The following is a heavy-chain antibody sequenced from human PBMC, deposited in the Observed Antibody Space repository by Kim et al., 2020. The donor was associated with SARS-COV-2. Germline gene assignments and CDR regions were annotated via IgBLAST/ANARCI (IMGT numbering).Heavy chain of an antibody. J-gene: IGHJ4*02. CDR2: IYYSGST. CDR3: ASQRGYSYGYGLYYFDY. CDR1: GGSISSSSYY. Sequence: SETLSLTCTVSGGSISSSSYYWGWIRQPPGKGLEWIGSIYYSGSTYYNPSLKSRVTISVDTSKNQFSLKLSSVTAADTAVYYCASQRGYSYGYGLYYFDYWGQGTLVTVSS. V-gene: IGHV4-39*01. D-gene: IGHD5-18*01.